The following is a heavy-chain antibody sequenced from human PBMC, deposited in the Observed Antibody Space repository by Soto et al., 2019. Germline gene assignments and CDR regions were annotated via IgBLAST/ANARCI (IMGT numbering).Heavy chain of an antibody. CDR2: ISYDGSNK. V-gene: IGHV3-30-3*01. Sequence: PGGSLRLSCAASGFTFSSCGLHWVRQAQATGLEWVTVISYDGSNKYYAASVKGRFTISRDKSKNTLYLQMNSLRAEDTAVYYCAREACTNGVCYSGYFDYWGQGTLVTVSS. CDR1: GFTFSSCG. D-gene: IGHD2-8*01. CDR3: AREACTNGVCYSGYFDY. J-gene: IGHJ4*02.